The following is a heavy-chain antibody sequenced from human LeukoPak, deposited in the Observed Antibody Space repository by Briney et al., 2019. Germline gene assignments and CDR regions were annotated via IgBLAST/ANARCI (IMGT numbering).Heavy chain of an antibody. CDR3: GVPLAVSGEDY. V-gene: IGHV3-23*01. CDR1: GFTFSSYA. J-gene: IGHJ4*02. CDR2: ISGSGGST. Sequence: PGGSLRLPCAASGFTFSSYAMSWVRQAPGKGLEWVSAISGSGGSTYYADSVKGRFTISRDNSKNTLYLQMNSLRAEDTAVYYCGVPLAVSGEDYWGQGTLVTVSS. D-gene: IGHD3-10*01.